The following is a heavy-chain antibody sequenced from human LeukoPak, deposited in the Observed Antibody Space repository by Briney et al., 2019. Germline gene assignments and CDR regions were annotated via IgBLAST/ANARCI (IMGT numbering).Heavy chain of an antibody. CDR2: ISGSGGST. CDR1: GFTFSSYA. V-gene: IGHV3-23*01. CDR3: ARAGYYDSSGLINDAFDI. D-gene: IGHD3-22*01. J-gene: IGHJ3*02. Sequence: GGSLRLSCAASGFTFSSYAMSWVRQAPGKGLEWVSAISGSGGSTYYADSVKGRFTISRDNAKNSLYLQMNSLRAEDTAVYYCARAGYYDSSGLINDAFDIWGQGTMVTVSS.